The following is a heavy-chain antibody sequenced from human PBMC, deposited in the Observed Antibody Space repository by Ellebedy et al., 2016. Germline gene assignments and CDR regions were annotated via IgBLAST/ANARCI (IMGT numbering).Heavy chain of an antibody. CDR1: GFTFSSYG. Sequence: GGSLRLSXAASGFTFSSYGMHWVRQAPDKGLESVAVISSDGSNQYYADSVKGRFTISRDNSKNTLYLQMNSLRADDTAVYYCAKVLLTTGTVGIIGYWGQGTLVTISS. V-gene: IGHV3-30*18. CDR2: ISSDGSNQ. J-gene: IGHJ4*02. D-gene: IGHD1-1*01. CDR3: AKVLLTTGTVGIIGY.